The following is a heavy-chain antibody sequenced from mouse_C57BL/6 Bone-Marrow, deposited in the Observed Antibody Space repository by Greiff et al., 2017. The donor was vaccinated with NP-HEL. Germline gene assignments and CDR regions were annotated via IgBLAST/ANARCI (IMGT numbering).Heavy chain of an antibody. D-gene: IGHD1-1*01. CDR1: GFTFNTYA. J-gene: IGHJ1*03. Sequence: EVMLVESGGGLVQPKGSLKLSCAASGFTFNTYAMHWVRQAPGKGLEWVARIRSKSSNYATYYADSVKDRFTISRDDSQSMLYLQMNNLKTEDTAMYYCVTTTVVATFHWYFDVWGTGTTVTVSS. CDR3: VTTTVVATFHWYFDV. V-gene: IGHV10-3*01. CDR2: IRSKSSNYAT.